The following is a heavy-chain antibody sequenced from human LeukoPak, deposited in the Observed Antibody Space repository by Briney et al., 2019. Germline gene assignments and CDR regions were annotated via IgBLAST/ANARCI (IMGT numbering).Heavy chain of an antibody. J-gene: IGHJ4*02. CDR1: GFTFSNYA. Sequence: QPGGSLRLSCAASGFTFSNYAMSWVRQAPGKGLEWVSGISGSGSSTYYADSVKGRFTISRDNSKNTLYLQVNSLRAEDTALYYCVKDRGSYSYCNAGSCYGDYWGQGTLVTVSS. CDR2: ISGSGSST. CDR3: VKDRGSYSYCNAGSCYGDY. D-gene: IGHD2-15*01. V-gene: IGHV3-23*01.